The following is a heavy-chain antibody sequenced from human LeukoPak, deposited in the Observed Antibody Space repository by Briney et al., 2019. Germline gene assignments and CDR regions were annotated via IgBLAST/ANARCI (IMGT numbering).Heavy chain of an antibody. V-gene: IGHV3-53*05. D-gene: IGHD5-24*01. CDR1: GFTVSSNY. CDR2: IYSGGST. CDR3: ARGAARMVEMATIISFEY. Sequence: GGSLRLSCAASGFTVSSNYMSWVRQAPGKGLQWVSVIYSGGSTYYADSVKGRFTISRDNSKNTLYLQMNSLRAEDTAVYYCARGAARMVEMATIISFEYWGQGTLVTVSS. J-gene: IGHJ4*02.